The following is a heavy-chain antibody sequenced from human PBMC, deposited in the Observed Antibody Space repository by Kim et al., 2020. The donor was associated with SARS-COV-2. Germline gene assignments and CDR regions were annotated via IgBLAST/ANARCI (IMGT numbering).Heavy chain of an antibody. J-gene: IGHJ4*02. Sequence: GSLRLSCTVSGPTFSNVWMSCVRQAPGKGLEWVGLIKRKKDGETRAYAARVKGRFTISRDDSKKMVFLQMDSLKTEDTAVYYCATGAPSGSFFDYWGQG. D-gene: IGHD5-12*01. CDR2: IKRKKDGETR. CDR3: ATGAPSGSFFDY. V-gene: IGHV3-15*01. CDR1: GPTFSNVW.